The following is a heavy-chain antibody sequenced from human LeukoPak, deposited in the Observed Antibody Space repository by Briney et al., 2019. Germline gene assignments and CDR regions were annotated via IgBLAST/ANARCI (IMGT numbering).Heavy chain of an antibody. Sequence: SETLFLTCTVSGGSISSYHWSWIRQPPGKGLEWIGYIYYSGSTNYNPSLKSRVTISVDTSKNQFSLKLSSVTAADTAVYYCAREMATTRGCFDYWGQGTLVTVSS. CDR3: AREMATTRGCFDY. J-gene: IGHJ4*02. V-gene: IGHV4-59*01. CDR2: IYYSGST. D-gene: IGHD5-24*01. CDR1: GGSISSYH.